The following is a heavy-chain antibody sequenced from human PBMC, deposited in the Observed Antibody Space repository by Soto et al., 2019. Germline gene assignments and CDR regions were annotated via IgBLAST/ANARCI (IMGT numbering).Heavy chain of an antibody. CDR1: GFTFSSYA. CDR3: AKTIAVAGSYYFDY. Sequence: SGGSLRLSCAASGFTFSSYAMSWVRQAPGKGLEWVSAISGSGGSTYYADSVKGRFTISRDNSKNTLYLQMNSLRAEDTAVYYCAKTIAVAGSYYFDYWGQGTLVTVSS. CDR2: ISGSGGST. J-gene: IGHJ4*02. V-gene: IGHV3-23*01. D-gene: IGHD6-19*01.